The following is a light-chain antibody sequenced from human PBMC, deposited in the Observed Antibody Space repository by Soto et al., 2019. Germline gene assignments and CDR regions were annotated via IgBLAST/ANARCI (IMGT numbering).Light chain of an antibody. Sequence: QAVVTQPPSVSGAPGQRVTISCTGSRSNIGAGYDVHWYQQLPGTAPKLLIYGNSNRPSGVPDRFSGSKSGTSASLAITGLQAEDEADYYCQSYDSSLREVFGGGTKLTVL. CDR3: QSYDSSLREV. CDR1: RSNIGAGYD. J-gene: IGLJ2*01. CDR2: GNS. V-gene: IGLV1-40*01.